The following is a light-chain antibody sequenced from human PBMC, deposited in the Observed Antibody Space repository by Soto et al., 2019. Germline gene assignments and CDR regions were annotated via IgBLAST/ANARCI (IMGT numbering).Light chain of an antibody. V-gene: IGKV3-11*01. Sequence: ETVLTQSPYTVSLSPGERATLSCRTSQSVSSHLAWYQQRPGQPPRLLIYDASTRATGIPARFSGSGSGTDFTLAISSLDPEDFAVYYCQQRIDWPPTFGQGTRLEIK. CDR2: DAS. CDR1: QSVSSH. CDR3: QQRIDWPPT. J-gene: IGKJ5*01.